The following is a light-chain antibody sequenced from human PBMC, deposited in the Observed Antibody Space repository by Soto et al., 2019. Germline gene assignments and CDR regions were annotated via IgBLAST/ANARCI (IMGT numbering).Light chain of an antibody. J-gene: IGKJ2*01. V-gene: IGKV3-20*01. Sequence: EIVLTQSPGALSLSPGEGATLSCRASQSLSSSYVAWYQQKVAQPPRLLIYGASNRATGNPDRFSGSWSGKEFTLTISRLEPDDFSVYYCQQYGISPSYTFAQGTKLEIK. CDR3: QQYGISPSYT. CDR1: QSLSSSY. CDR2: GAS.